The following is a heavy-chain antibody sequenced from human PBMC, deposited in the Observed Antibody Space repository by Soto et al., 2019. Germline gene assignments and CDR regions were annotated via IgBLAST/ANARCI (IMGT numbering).Heavy chain of an antibody. D-gene: IGHD3-3*01. CDR3: AKTFKPRYYYFWSGPESGFDP. Sequence: GGSLRLSCAASGFTFSSYGMHWVRQAPGKGLEWVAVISYDGSNKYYADSVKGRFTISRDNSKNTLYLQMNSLRAEDTAVYYCAKTFKPRYYYFWSGPESGFDPWGQGTLVTVSS. CDR2: ISYDGSNK. V-gene: IGHV3-30*18. J-gene: IGHJ5*02. CDR1: GFTFSSYG.